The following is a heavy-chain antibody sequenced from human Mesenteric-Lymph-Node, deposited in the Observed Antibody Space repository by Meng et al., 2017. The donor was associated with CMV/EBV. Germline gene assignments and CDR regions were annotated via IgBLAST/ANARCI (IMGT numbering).Heavy chain of an antibody. CDR1: GSIRSTGHH. CDR2: IYYSGST. J-gene: IGHJ5*02. V-gene: IGHV4-30-4*06. CDR3: ARDLLRGNSDLGWFDP. D-gene: IGHD4-23*01. Sequence: GSIRSTGHHWSWIRQHPGKGLEWIGYIYYSGSTYYNPSLKSRVTISVDTSKNQFSLKLSSVTAADTAVYYCARDLLRGNSDLGWFDPWGQGTLVTVSS.